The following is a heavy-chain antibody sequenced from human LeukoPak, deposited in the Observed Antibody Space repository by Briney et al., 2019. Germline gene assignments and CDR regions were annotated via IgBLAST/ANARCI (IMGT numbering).Heavy chain of an antibody. CDR3: ASGPYPAAGTDHQFDY. CDR1: GVSISGYY. CDR2: VYDSGTT. D-gene: IGHD6-13*01. V-gene: IGHV4-59*01. J-gene: IGHJ4*02. Sequence: PSETLSLTCTVSGVSISGYYWSWIRQPPGKGLEWIGYVYDSGTTHYNPSLKSRVTLSVDTSKNQFSLKLSSVTTNDTAVYYCASGPYPAAGTDHQFDYWGQGTLVTVSS.